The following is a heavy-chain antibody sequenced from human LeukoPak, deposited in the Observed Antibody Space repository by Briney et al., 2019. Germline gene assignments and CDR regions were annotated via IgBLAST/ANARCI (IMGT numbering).Heavy chain of an antibody. CDR3: AREDIVVVPAMGY. V-gene: IGHV3-74*01. J-gene: IGHJ4*02. CDR2: INSDGSST. CDR1: GFTFSSYW. D-gene: IGHD2-2*01. Sequence: GGSLRLSRAASGFTFSSYWMHWVRQAPGKGLVWVSRINSDGSSTSYADSVKGRFTISRDNAKNTLYLQTNSLRAEDTAVYYCAREDIVVVPAMGYWGQGTLVTVSS.